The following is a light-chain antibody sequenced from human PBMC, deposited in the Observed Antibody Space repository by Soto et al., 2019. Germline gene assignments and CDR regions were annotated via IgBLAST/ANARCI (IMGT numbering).Light chain of an antibody. CDR3: QQFNNWPRT. J-gene: IGKJ1*01. CDR2: GAS. Sequence: EIMITHSPATLSVSPGERDTLSCRASQSVSSNLAWYQQKPGQAPRPLIYGASTRATGIPARFSGSGSGTEFTLTISSLQSEDFAVYYCQQFNNWPRTFGQGTKV. V-gene: IGKV3-15*01. CDR1: QSVSSN.